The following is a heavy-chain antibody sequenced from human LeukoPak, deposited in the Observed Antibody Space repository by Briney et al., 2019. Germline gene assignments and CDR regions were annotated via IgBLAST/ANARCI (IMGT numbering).Heavy chain of an antibody. CDR1: GFTFTSYG. D-gene: IGHD3-10*01. V-gene: IGHV3-30*03. CDR3: ARDLSPVVRASPMGY. Sequence: GGALRLSCAASGFTFTSYGMHWVRQAPDKGLEWVALITYDGYYKYYSDSVKGRFTISSDTSKNTMYLEMNSLRAEDTAVYYCARDLSPVVRASPMGYWGQGTLVTVSS. J-gene: IGHJ4*02. CDR2: ITYDGYYK.